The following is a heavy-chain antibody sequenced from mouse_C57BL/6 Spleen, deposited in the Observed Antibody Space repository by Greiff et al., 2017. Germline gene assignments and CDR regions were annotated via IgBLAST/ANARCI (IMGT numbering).Heavy chain of an antibody. J-gene: IGHJ4*01. CDR1: GYTFTSYW. Sequence: VQLQQSGAELVKPGASVKLSCKASGYTFTSYWMHWVKQRPGRGLEWIGRIDPNSGGTKYNEKFKSKATLTVDKPSSTAYMQLSSLTSEDSAVYYCATPLITTVVGAMDYWGQGTSVTVSS. V-gene: IGHV1-72*01. CDR3: ATPLITTVVGAMDY. D-gene: IGHD1-1*01. CDR2: IDPNSGGT.